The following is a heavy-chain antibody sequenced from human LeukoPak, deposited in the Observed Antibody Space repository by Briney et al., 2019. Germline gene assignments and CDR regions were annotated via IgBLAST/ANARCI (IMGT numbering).Heavy chain of an antibody. J-gene: IGHJ3*02. CDR2: IKQDGSEK. CDR1: GFTFSSYW. V-gene: IGHV3-7*01. D-gene: IGHD6-19*01. CDR3: ARDSTSGYSSGWYAVDAFDI. Sequence: PGGSLRLSCAASGFTFSSYWMSWVRQAPGKGLEWVANIKQDGSEKYYVDSVKGRFTISRDSTKNSLYLQMNSLRAEDTAVYYCARDSTSGYSSGWYAVDAFDIWGQGTMVTVSS.